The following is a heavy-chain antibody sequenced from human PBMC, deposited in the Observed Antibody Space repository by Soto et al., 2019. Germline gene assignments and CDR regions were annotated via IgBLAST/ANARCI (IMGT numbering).Heavy chain of an antibody. V-gene: IGHV6-1*01. D-gene: IGHD6-19*01. J-gene: IGHJ4*02. CDR1: GDSVSSTSTA. Sequence: QTLSLTCAISGDSVSSTSTACSWIRQSPSRGLEWLGRTYYRSKWYSDYAVSVKSRITINPDTSKNQFSLQLNSVTPEDTAVYYCARGSYYSGWVWGQGTLVTVSS. CDR2: TYYRSKWYS. CDR3: ARGSYYSGWV.